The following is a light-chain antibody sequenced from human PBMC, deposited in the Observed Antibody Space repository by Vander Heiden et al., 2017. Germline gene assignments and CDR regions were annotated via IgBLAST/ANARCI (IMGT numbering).Light chain of an antibody. CDR1: HGVSSY. V-gene: IGKV3-11*01. CDR3: QQCYNWPPG. J-gene: IGKJ4*01. CDR2: DAS. Sequence: IVLTHSPATLSLSPGERAPLSCRASHGVSSYLAWHQQKPGQAPRLLIYDASTTATGIPARFSGSGSGTYFTLTISSLEPEDVAVYYCQQCYNWPPGFGGGTKVEIK.